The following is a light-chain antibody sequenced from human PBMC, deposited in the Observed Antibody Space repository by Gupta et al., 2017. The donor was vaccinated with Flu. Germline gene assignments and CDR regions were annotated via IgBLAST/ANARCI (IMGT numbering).Light chain of an antibody. CDR1: QDITNY. Sequence: DIQMTRSPSSLSASLGDRVTITCQASQDITNYLNWFQQKPGEAPKLLISDASNQEPGVPSRFSGSRSGTDFTFAISSLQSGDIATYYCQQEDYLPLTFGGGTKVEIK. CDR3: QQEDYLPLT. V-gene: IGKV1-33*01. CDR2: DAS. J-gene: IGKJ4*01.